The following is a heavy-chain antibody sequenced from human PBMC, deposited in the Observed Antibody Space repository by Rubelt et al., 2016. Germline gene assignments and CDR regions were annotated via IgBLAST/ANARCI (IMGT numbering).Heavy chain of an antibody. CDR2: IDPSDSYL. J-gene: IGHJ4*02. CDR1: GYNFTTYW. V-gene: IGHV5-10-1*03. D-gene: IGHD6-13*01. Sequence: EVQLVQSGAEVKKPGESLRISCKGSGYNFTTYWISWVRQTPGKGLEWMGRIDPSDSYLNYSPSFQVHVTISADKSISTAYLPWSSLNASDTAMYYCGRGNSWYPLWGQGTLVTVSS. CDR3: GRGNSWYPL.